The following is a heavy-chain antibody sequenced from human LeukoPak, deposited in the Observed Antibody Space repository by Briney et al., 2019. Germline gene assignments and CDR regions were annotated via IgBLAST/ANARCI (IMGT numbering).Heavy chain of an antibody. D-gene: IGHD5-18*01. Sequence: VASVKVSCKVSGYTLTELSMHWVRQAPGKGLEWMGGFDPEDGETIYAQKFQGRVTMTEDTSTDTAYTELSSLRSEDTAVYYCATDLVSGYSYENWGQGTLVTVSS. CDR2: FDPEDGET. CDR3: ATDLVSGYSYEN. CDR1: GYTLTELS. J-gene: IGHJ4*02. V-gene: IGHV1-24*01.